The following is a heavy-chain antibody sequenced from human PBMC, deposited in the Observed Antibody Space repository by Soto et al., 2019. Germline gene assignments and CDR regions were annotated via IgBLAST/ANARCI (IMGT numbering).Heavy chain of an antibody. V-gene: IGHV1-3*01. Sequence: ASVKVSCKASGYTFTDYAIHWVRQAPGQRLEWMGWINGDNGNTEYSQKFQGRVTITRDTPATTAYMELSSLRSEDTAVYYCARVKSRYCSSITCYFDWFDPWGQGTLVTVSS. CDR2: INGDNGNT. J-gene: IGHJ5*02. D-gene: IGHD2-2*01. CDR3: ARVKSRYCSSITCYFDWFDP. CDR1: GYTFTDYA.